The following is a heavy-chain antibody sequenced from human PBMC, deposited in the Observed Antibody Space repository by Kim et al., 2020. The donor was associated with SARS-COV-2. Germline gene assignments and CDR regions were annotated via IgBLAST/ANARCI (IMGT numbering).Heavy chain of an antibody. CDR2: ISGGGGST. CDR1: GFTFSNYA. D-gene: IGHD6-13*01. V-gene: IGHV3-23*01. J-gene: IGHJ4*02. CDR3: ASLIPATGGN. Sequence: GGSLRLSCAASGFTFSNYAMSWVRQAPGKGLEWVSTISGGGGSTFYADSVKGRFTISRDNSKNTVCLQLNSLRAEDTPIYYCASLIPATGGNWGQGTLVT.